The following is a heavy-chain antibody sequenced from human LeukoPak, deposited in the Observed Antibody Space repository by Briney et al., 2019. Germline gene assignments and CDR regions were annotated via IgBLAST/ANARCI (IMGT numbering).Heavy chain of an antibody. CDR3: ARGGSIFGVVIRRNWFDP. CDR2: INHSGST. Sequence: SETLSLTCAVYGGSFSGYYWSWIRQPPGKGLEWIGEINHSGSTNYNPSLKSQVTISVDTSKNQFSLKLSSVTAADTAVYYCARGGSIFGVVIRRNWFDPWGQGTLVTVSS. V-gene: IGHV4-34*01. D-gene: IGHD3-3*01. J-gene: IGHJ5*02. CDR1: GGSFSGYY.